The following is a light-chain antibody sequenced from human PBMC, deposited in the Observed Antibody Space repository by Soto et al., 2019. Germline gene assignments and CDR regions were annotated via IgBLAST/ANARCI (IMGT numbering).Light chain of an antibody. CDR2: GAS. J-gene: IGKJ1*01. Sequence: IQMTQSPSSLSASVGDRVTITCRASQTISNYLNWYQQKPGKAPKLLMYGASNLQSGVPTRFSGSGSATAFTLTISSLQPEDFATYYCQQSYTNPRTFGQGTKVEMK. CDR1: QTISNY. CDR3: QQSYTNPRT. V-gene: IGKV1-39*01.